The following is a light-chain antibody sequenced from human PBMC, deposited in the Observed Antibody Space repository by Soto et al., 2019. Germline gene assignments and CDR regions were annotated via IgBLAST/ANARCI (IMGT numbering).Light chain of an antibody. Sequence: ETGMKPSPTTLSVSPGERATLSCLASQSVSSNLAWYQQKPGQAPRLLIYGSSTRATGFPARFSGTGSGTEFTLTISSLQSEDFAVYYCQHYNNWPGTFGQGTIVDI. J-gene: IGKJ1*01. V-gene: IGKV3-15*01. CDR3: QHYNNWPGT. CDR1: QSVSSN. CDR2: GSS.